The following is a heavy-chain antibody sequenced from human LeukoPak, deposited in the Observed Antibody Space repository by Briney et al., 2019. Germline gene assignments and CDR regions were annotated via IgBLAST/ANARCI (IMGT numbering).Heavy chain of an antibody. CDR1: GYTFTSYD. CDR2: ISTYNGNT. CDR3: ARGAQPPGYSSSWYYYYYMDV. Sequence: ASVKVSCKASGYTFTSYDINWVRQAPGQGLEWMGWISTYNGNTNSAQKLQGRVTMTTDTSTSTAYMDLRSLRSDDTAVYYCARGAQPPGYSSSWYYYYYMDVWGKGTTVTVSS. V-gene: IGHV1-18*01. D-gene: IGHD6-13*01. J-gene: IGHJ6*03.